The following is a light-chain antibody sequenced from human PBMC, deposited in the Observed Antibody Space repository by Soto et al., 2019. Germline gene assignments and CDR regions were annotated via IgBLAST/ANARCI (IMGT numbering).Light chain of an antibody. J-gene: IGLJ2*01. V-gene: IGLV2-14*03. CDR1: SSDVGGYNY. Sequence: QSALTQPASVSGSPGQSITISCTGTSSDVGGYNYVSWYQHHPGKVPKLLIYDVNMRPPGISNRFSGSKSGNTASLTISGIQAEDEGYYYSGSYTNSITLVFGGGTKVTVL. CDR3: GSYTNSITLV. CDR2: DVN.